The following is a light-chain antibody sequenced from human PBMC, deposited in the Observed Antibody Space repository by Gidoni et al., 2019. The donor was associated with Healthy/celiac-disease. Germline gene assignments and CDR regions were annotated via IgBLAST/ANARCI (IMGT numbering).Light chain of an antibody. V-gene: IGKV1-39*01. Sequence: DIQMTQSPSSLSASVGDRVTITCRARQSISSYLNWYQQKPGKAPKLLIYAASSLQSGVPSWFSGSLSGTYFTHTISCLQPEDFATYSCQLSYSTPPYTFGQGTKLEIK. CDR3: QLSYSTPPYT. CDR2: AAS. CDR1: QSISSY. J-gene: IGKJ2*01.